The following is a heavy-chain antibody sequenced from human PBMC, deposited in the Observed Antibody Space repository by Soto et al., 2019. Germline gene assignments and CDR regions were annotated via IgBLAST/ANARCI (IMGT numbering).Heavy chain of an antibody. CDR3: ARDEIVRATQYNWFDT. J-gene: IGHJ5*02. V-gene: IGHV1-69*06. Sequence: SVKVSCKASGYTFTSYAMHWVRQAPGQRLEWKGWIIPIFGTSNYAQKFQGRVTITADKSTSTVYMELSSLRSEDTAVYYCARDEIVRATQYNWFDTWGQGTLVTVSS. D-gene: IGHD1-26*01. CDR2: IIPIFGTS. CDR1: GYTFTSYA.